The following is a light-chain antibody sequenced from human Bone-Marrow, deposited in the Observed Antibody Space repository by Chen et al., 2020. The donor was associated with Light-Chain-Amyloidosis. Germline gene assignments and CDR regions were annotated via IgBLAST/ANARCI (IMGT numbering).Light chain of an antibody. CDR2: GSS. Sequence: EIVLTQPPGTLSLSPGEGANISCRASQTISSNYLTWYQQKFGQAPRLLIYGSSSRATGMPDRFTGSGAGTDFTLTINRLEPEDFAMYDRQHYRTSPLAFGGGTKVEFK. CDR3: QHYRTSPLA. V-gene: IGKV3-20*01. J-gene: IGKJ4*01. CDR1: QTISSNY.